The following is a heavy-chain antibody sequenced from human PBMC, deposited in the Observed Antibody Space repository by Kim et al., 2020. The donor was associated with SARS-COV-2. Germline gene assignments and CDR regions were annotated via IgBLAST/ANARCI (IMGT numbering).Heavy chain of an antibody. CDR3: ARDWGSGGDD. Sequence: KKYYADSVKGRFTISRDNSKNTLYLQMNSLRAEDTAVYYCARDWGSGGDDWGQGTLVTVSS. V-gene: IGHV3-33*01. D-gene: IGHD2-15*01. J-gene: IGHJ4*02. CDR2: KK.